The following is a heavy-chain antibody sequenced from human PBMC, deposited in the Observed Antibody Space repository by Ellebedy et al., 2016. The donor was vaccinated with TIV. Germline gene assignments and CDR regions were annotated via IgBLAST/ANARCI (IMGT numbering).Heavy chain of an antibody. J-gene: IGHJ4*02. D-gene: IGHD6-13*01. CDR2: IYPYNGDT. V-gene: IGHV1-2*02. Sequence: ASVTVSCKASGYTFTAYHIHWARQAPGQGLEWMGWIYPYNGDTNYAQKFQGRVTMTRDTSISTGYMELSGLKSDDTAVYYCAALPYISTSSAYWGQGTLVTVSS. CDR1: GYTFTAYH. CDR3: AALPYISTSSAY.